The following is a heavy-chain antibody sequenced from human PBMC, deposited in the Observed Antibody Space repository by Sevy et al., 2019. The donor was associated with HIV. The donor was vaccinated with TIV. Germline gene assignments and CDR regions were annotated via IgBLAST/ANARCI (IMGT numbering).Heavy chain of an antibody. Sequence: ASVKVSCKTTGYIFSDYNMHWVRQAPGQGLEWMALINPNSGVTIYAHNFRGRVSVTRDTSMSTAYMELSGLTSHDTAVYYCVREDINAPRTLLSFDIWGQGTMVTVSS. CDR2: INPNSGVT. J-gene: IGHJ3*02. V-gene: IGHV1-2*06. D-gene: IGHD3-3*01. CDR3: VREDINAPRTLLSFDI. CDR1: GYIFSDYN.